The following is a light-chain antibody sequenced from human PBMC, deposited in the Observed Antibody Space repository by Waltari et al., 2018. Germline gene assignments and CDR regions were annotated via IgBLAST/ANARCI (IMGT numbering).Light chain of an antibody. CDR2: DSY. J-gene: IGLJ2*01. V-gene: IGLV7-46*01. CDR3: WLAYTGGIVV. CDR1: TGPVTSGNF. Sequence: QAVVTQEPSLTVSPGGTVTLTCGSSTGPVTSGNFPYWLQQKPGQAPRTLIYDSYIRQSWTPARFSASLVGGKAVLTLSGAQAEVEAKYYCWLAYTGGIVVFGGGTELAVL.